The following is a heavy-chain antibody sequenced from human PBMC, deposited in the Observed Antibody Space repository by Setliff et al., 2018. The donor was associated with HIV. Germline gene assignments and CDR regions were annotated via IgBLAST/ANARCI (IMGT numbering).Heavy chain of an antibody. V-gene: IGHV4-61*09. CDR1: GGSISSGSYY. Sequence: SETLSLTCTVSGGSISSGSYYWSWIRQPAGKGLEWIGHIYTSGNTNYNPSLRSRVTISVDTSKNHFSLRLSSVTAADTAVYYCARGEFYCGTDCYWSSFDYWGQGILVTVS. D-gene: IGHD2-21*02. CDR3: ARGEFYCGTDCYWSSFDY. J-gene: IGHJ4*02. CDR2: IYTSGNT.